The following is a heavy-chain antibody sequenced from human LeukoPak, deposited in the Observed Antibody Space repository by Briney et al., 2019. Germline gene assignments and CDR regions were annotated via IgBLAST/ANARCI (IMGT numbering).Heavy chain of an antibody. CDR1: GYTFTSYS. Sequence: ASVKVSCKASGYTFTSYSISWVRQAPGQGLEWMGWISAYSGNTNYAQKFQGRVTITADESTSTAYMELSSLRSEDTAVYYCARVSYSYGPRGDFDYWGQGTLVTVSS. D-gene: IGHD5-18*01. CDR3: ARVSYSYGPRGDFDY. CDR2: ISAYSGNT. J-gene: IGHJ4*02. V-gene: IGHV1-18*01.